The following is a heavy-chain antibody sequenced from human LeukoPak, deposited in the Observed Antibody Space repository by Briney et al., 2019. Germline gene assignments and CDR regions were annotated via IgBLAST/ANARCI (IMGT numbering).Heavy chain of an antibody. CDR2: IYSTGRS. D-gene: IGHD6-25*01. V-gene: IGHV4-4*07. Sequence: SETLSLTCSVSGGSISPYFWSWIRQPAGKGLEWIGRIYSTGRSTYNSSLESRVTMSVDKSKNQLSLNLTSVTAADTAVYYCARVAAATTYFDYWGQGTLVTVSS. CDR1: GGSISPYF. CDR3: ARVAAATTYFDY. J-gene: IGHJ4*02.